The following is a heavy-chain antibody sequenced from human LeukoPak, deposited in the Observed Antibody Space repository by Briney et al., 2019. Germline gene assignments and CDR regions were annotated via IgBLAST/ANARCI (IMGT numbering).Heavy chain of an antibody. J-gene: IGHJ5*02. CDR1: GYTFTSYA. Sequence: ASVKVSCKASGYTFTSYAMHWVRQAPGQRLEWMGWINAGNGNTKYSQKFQGRVTITRDTSASTAYMELSSLRSEDTAVYYCARSGIAAAGYNWFDPWGQGTLVTVPS. D-gene: IGHD6-13*01. CDR3: ARSGIAAAGYNWFDP. V-gene: IGHV1-3*01. CDR2: INAGNGNT.